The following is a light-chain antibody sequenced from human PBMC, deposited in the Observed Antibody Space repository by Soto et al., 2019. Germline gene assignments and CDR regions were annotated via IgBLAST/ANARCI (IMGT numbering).Light chain of an antibody. V-gene: IGKV3-20*01. Sequence: EIVLTQSPGTLSLSPGERATLSCRASQSVSSNYLAWYQQQRGQAPRLLIYGASSRATGIPTRFSGSGSGTDFTLTISRLEPEDFAVYYYQQYDTSPRTFGQGTKVEI. CDR2: GAS. CDR3: QQYDTSPRT. CDR1: QSVSSNY. J-gene: IGKJ1*01.